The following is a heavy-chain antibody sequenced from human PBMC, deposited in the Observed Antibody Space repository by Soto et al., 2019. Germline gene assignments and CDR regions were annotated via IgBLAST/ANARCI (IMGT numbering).Heavy chain of an antibody. Sequence: EVQLLESGGGLVQPGGSLRLSCAASGFTFSGYAMSWVRQAPGKGLEWVSAIGSGSPFYAESVKGRFTISRDNANSMLYLQMNSLRADDTAVYFCAQDLGSSWYHYNSFAPGGQGTLVTVSS. CDR1: GFTFSGYA. J-gene: IGHJ5*02. CDR3: AQDLGSSWYHYNSFAP. CDR2: IGSGSP. V-gene: IGHV3-23*01. D-gene: IGHD6-13*01.